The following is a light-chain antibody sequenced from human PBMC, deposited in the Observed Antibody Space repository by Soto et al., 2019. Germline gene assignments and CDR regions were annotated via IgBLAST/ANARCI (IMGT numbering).Light chain of an antibody. J-gene: IGKJ1*01. CDR3: QQYAGSPST. V-gene: IGKV3-20*01. CDR1: QSVSNSY. Sequence: EIVLTQSPGTLSLSPGERATLSCRASQSVSNSYLAGYQQKPGQGPRLLIYDASSKATGIPDRFSGSASGTDFTLTISRLEPEDFAVYYCQQYAGSPSTFGQGTKVEI. CDR2: DAS.